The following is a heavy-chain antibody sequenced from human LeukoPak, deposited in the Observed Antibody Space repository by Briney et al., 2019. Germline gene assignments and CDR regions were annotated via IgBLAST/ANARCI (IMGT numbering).Heavy chain of an antibody. CDR2: ISGSGGST. J-gene: IGHJ4*02. V-gene: IGHV3-23*01. D-gene: IGHD3-22*01. CDR3: AKDQMYYYDSSGYYYAEAPEY. Sequence: GGSLRLSCAASGFTFSSYAMSWVRQAPGKGLEWVSAISGSGGSTYYADPVKGRFTISRDNSKNTLYLQMNSLRAEDTAVYYCAKDQMYYYDSSGYYYAEAPEYWGQGTLVTVSS. CDR1: GFTFSSYA.